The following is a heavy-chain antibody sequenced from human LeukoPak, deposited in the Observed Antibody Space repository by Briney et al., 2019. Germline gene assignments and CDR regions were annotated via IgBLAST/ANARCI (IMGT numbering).Heavy chain of an antibody. Sequence: SETLSLTCTVSGYPISSGYYWGWIRQPPGKGLEWIGSIYHSGSTYYNPSLKSRVTISVDTSKNQFSLKLSSVTAADTAVYYCAKDERFPLMDVWGRGTTVTVSS. CDR3: AKDERFPLMDV. CDR1: GYPISSGYY. CDR2: IYHSGST. J-gene: IGHJ6*03. V-gene: IGHV4-38-2*02. D-gene: IGHD3-3*01.